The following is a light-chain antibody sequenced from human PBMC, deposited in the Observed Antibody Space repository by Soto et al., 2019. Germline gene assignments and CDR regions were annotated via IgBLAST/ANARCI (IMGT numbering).Light chain of an antibody. J-gene: IGKJ1*01. CDR3: QQRSNWPTT. V-gene: IGKV3-11*01. CDR2: DAS. Sequence: EIVLTQSPATLSLSPGERATLSCRASQSVSSYLAWYQQKPGQAPRLLIYDASNRATGIPARFSGSGSGTDFTLTISSLEPEDFVVYYCQQRSNWPTTFGEGTKVDIK. CDR1: QSVSSY.